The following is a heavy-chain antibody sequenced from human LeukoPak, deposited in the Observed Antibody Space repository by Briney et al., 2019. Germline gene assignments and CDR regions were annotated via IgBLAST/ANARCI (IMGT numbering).Heavy chain of an antibody. CDR2: IKQDGSEK. Sequence: GGSLRLSCAASGFTYSSYWMSWVRQAPGKGLEWVANIKQDGSEKYYVDSVKGRFTISRDNAKNSLYLQMNSLRAEDTAVYYCARILLWFGELSRFDPWGQGTLVTVAS. CDR1: GFTYSSYW. CDR3: ARILLWFGELSRFDP. V-gene: IGHV3-7*04. J-gene: IGHJ5*02. D-gene: IGHD3-10*01.